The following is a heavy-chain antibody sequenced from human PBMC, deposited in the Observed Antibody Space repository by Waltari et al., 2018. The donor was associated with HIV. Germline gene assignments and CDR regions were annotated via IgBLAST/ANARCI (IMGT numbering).Heavy chain of an antibody. V-gene: IGHV3-13*04. J-gene: IGHJ2*01. D-gene: IGHD3-9*01. Sequence: VTVVEKGGGGLQRGDSLRLSCVFSGLLIKDNYMTWVRRRPGKERGYVASIFPGGDAFYSDSVRGRFTISRDTNKNVLFLRATSLTPGDTGRYYCPQEVRGVGDMRRHSHFENWGRGIPVIVAA. CDR1: GLLIKDNY. CDR2: IFPGGDA. CDR3: PQEVRGVGDMRRHSHFEN.